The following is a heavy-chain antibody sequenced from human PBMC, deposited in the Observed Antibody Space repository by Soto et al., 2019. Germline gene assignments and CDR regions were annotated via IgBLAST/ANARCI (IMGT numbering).Heavy chain of an antibody. D-gene: IGHD5-12*01. CDR1: GFTFDDYT. V-gene: IGHV3-43*01. J-gene: IGHJ6*02. Sequence: EVQLVESGGVVVQPGGSLRLSCAASGFTFDDYTMHWVRQAPGKGLEWVSLISWDGGSTYYADSVKGRFTISRDNSKNSLYLQMNSLRTEDTALYYCAKVEGGYDPEGYYYYYGMDVWGQGTTVTVSS. CDR3: AKVEGGYDPEGYYYYYGMDV. CDR2: ISWDGGST.